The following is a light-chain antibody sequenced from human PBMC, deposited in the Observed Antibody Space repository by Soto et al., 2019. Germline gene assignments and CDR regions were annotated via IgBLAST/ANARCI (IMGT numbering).Light chain of an antibody. J-gene: IGKJ1*01. CDR1: QIVGGDT. Sequence: ETVLTQSAGTLSLSPVVRGSLCCGPIQIVGGDTLAWFQQRPGQAPRLVIYGASNRAAGIPDRFSGSGSGTDFTLTVSRLEPEDFAIYYCQQYNNWPSWTFGQGTEVDI. CDR3: QQYNNWPSWT. V-gene: IGKV3-20*01. CDR2: GAS.